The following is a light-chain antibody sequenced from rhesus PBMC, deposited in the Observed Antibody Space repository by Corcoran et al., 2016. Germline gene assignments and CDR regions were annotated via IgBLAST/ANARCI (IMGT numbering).Light chain of an antibody. CDR3: QQYSNWPLT. Sequence: EIVMTQSPATLSLSPGERATLSCRASQSVSSSLAWYQQKPGQAPRVLSYGAYSRATGIPDRFSGSGSGTEFTLTISSLEPEDFAVYYCQQYSNWPLTFGGGTKVEIK. V-gene: IGKV3-42*03. CDR1: QSVSSS. J-gene: IGKJ4*01. CDR2: GAY.